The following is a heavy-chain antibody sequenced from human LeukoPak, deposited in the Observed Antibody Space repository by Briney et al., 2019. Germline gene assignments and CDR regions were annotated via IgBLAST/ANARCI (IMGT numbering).Heavy chain of an antibody. CDR1: GYTLTELS. J-gene: IGHJ4*02. CDR2: FDPEDGET. D-gene: IGHD6-13*01. V-gene: IGHV1-24*01. Sequence: ASVKVSCKVSGYTLTELSMHWVRQAPGKGLEWMGGFDPEDGETIYAQKFQGRVTMTEDTSTDTAYMELSSLRSEDTAVYYCAIPGGSSRDFDYWGQGTLVTVSS. CDR3: AIPGGSSRDFDY.